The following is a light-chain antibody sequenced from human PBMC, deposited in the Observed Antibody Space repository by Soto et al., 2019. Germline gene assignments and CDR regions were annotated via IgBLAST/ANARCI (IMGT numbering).Light chain of an antibody. CDR1: QSLSRNY. Sequence: EVVLTQSPGTLSLSPGERASLSCRASQSLSRNYVAWYQQRVGQAPRLLIYATSSRATGIPDRFRGSGSGTDFSLTIARVEPEDFAVYYCQRYGLSPPFSFGPGTKVEIK. CDR3: QRYGLSPPFS. J-gene: IGKJ3*01. CDR2: ATS. V-gene: IGKV3-20*01.